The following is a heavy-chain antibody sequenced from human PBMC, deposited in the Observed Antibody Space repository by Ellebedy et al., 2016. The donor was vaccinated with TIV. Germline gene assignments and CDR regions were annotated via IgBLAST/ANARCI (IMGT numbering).Heavy chain of an antibody. CDR2: IASTSTYT. CDR1: GFTFTNYY. Sequence: PGGSLRLSCSASGFTFTNYYMSWMRQAPGKGLEWVSSIASTSTYTNYADSVKGRFTISRDDAKKSVYLQMNSLRAEDTAVYYCARIEGPWGQGTLVTVSS. J-gene: IGHJ5*02. V-gene: IGHV3-11*06. CDR3: ARIEGP.